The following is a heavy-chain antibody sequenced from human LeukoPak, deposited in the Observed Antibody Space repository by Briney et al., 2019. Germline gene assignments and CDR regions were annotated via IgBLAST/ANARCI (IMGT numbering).Heavy chain of an antibody. V-gene: IGHV3-11*04. CDR2: SSSHGTNV. Sequence: GGSLRLSCAASGFSANDFYMSWIRQSPGKGLEWISDSSSHGTNVYYADSVKGRFTISRDNAKNSLELQMNSLRAEDTAVYYCAREGIRAGDTLLYHYMDVWGKGTTVTVSS. CDR1: GFSANDFY. J-gene: IGHJ6*03. CDR3: AREGIRAGDTLLYHYMDV. D-gene: IGHD6-13*01.